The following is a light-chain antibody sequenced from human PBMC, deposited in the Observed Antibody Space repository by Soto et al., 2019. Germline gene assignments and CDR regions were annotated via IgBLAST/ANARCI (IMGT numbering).Light chain of an antibody. CDR3: QQSYSTLIT. CDR2: AAS. V-gene: IGKV1-39*01. Sequence: DIQMTQSPSSLSAAVRDRVTITCRASQSISRFVNWYQQKPGKAPKLLIYAASSLQSGVPSRFSGSGSGTDFTLTISSLQPEDFATYYCQQSYSTLITFGQGTRLEIK. CDR1: QSISRF. J-gene: IGKJ5*01.